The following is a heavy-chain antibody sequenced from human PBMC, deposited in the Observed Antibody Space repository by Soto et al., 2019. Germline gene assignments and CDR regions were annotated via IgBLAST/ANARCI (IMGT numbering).Heavy chain of an antibody. CDR3: ARHQSIGWFDP. CDR2: IYDSGST. V-gene: IGHV4-59*08. J-gene: IGHJ5*02. CDR1: GGSIISYY. Sequence: SETLSLTCTVSGGSIISYYWSWIRQPPGKGLEWIGYIYDSGSTSYNPSLKSRVTISVDTSKNQFSLKLSSVTAADTAVYYCARHQSIGWFDPWGQGTLVTVSS. D-gene: IGHD1-26*01.